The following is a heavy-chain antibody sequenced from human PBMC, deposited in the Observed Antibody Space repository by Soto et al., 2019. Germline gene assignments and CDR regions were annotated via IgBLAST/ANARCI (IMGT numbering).Heavy chain of an antibody. D-gene: IGHD1-7*01. CDR1: GGSISSSSYY. CDR2: IYYSGST. CDR3: ARHGRRWWNYLSNWFDP. J-gene: IGHJ5*02. Sequence: QLQLQESGPGLVKPSETLSLTCTVSGGSISSSSYYWGWIRQPPGKGLEWIGSIYYSGSTYYNPSLKRRVTISVDTSKNQFSLKLSSVTAADTAVYYCARHGRRWWNYLSNWFDPWGQGTLVTVSS. V-gene: IGHV4-39*01.